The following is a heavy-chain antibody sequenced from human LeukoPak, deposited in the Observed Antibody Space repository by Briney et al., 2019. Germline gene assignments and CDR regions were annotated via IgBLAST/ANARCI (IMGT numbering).Heavy chain of an antibody. D-gene: IGHD1-26*01. CDR1: GFNFSSYW. J-gene: IGHJ4*02. V-gene: IGHV5-51*01. CDR2: IYPGDSDT. Sequence: GASLEISWKGSGFNFSSYWNGWGRQRPGKGLEWMGIIYPGDSDTRYSPSFQGQVPILAEQPFSIAYLQWSSLKASDTAMYYCARGIVGATTLHYWGQGTLVTVSS. CDR3: ARGIVGATTLHY.